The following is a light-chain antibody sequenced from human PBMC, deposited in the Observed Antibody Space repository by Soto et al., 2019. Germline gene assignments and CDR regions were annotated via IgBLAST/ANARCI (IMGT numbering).Light chain of an antibody. Sequence: QSVLTQPASVSGSPGQSITISCTGTSSDIGGYNYVSWYQHHPGEAPKLMIFEVINRPSGVSTRFSGSKSGNTASLTISGLQTEDEANYYCSSYTTSSTVVFGGGTKLTVL. V-gene: IGLV2-14*01. CDR1: SSDIGGYNY. CDR2: EVI. CDR3: SSYTTSSTVV. J-gene: IGLJ2*01.